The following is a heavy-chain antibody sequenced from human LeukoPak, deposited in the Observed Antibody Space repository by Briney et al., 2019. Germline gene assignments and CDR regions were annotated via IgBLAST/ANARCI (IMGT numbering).Heavy chain of an antibody. CDR1: GFTFSRAW. J-gene: IGHJ4*02. Sequence: GGSLRLSCATSGFTFSRAWMSWVRQAPGKGLEWVGHIQSKGDGEATDYGAAVKGRFTISRDDSKDTLYLQMNNLQSEDTAIYYCTTDHTDSGRYFCLGGTGVCWGQGALATVSS. CDR3: TTDHTDSGRYFCLGGTGVC. V-gene: IGHV3-15*01. CDR2: IQSKGDGEAT. D-gene: IGHD2-15*01.